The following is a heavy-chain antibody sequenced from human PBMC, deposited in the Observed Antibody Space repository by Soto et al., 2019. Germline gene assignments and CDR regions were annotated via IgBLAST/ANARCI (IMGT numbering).Heavy chain of an antibody. CDR1: GFTFSSYA. Sequence: GGSLRLSCAASGFTFSSYAMSWVRQAPGKGLEWVSAISGSGGSTYYADSVKGRFTISRDNSKNTLYLQMNSLRAEDTAVYYCAKDRIDYYDSSGYYRPDAFDIWGQGTMVTVSS. V-gene: IGHV3-23*01. J-gene: IGHJ3*02. CDR2: ISGSGGST. D-gene: IGHD3-22*01. CDR3: AKDRIDYYDSSGYYRPDAFDI.